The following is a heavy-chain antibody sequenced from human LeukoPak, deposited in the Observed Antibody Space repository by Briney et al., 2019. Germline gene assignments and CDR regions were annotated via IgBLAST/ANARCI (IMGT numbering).Heavy chain of an antibody. Sequence: ASVKVSCKASGYTFTSYGISWVRQAPGQGLEWMGGIIPIFGTANYAQKFQGRVTITADESTSTAYMELSSLRSEDTAVYYCAREKTRSVFSNWFDPWGQGTLVTVSS. CDR1: GYTFTSYG. J-gene: IGHJ5*02. D-gene: IGHD3-3*01. CDR2: IIPIFGTA. CDR3: AREKTRSVFSNWFDP. V-gene: IGHV1-69*13.